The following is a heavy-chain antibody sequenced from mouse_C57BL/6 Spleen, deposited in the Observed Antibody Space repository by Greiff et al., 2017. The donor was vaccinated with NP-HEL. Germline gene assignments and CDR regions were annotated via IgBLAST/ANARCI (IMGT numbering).Heavy chain of an antibody. V-gene: IGHV5-17*01. J-gene: IGHJ2*01. CDR1: GFTFSDYG. CDR3: ARGYDDDGNYFDY. CDR2: ISRGSGTI. Sequence: EVQVVESGGGLVKPGGSLKLSCAASGFTFSDYGMHWVRQAPEQGLEWVAYISRGSGTIYYADTVKGRFTISRDNAKNTLFLQMTSLRSEDTAMYYCARGYDDDGNYFDYWGQGTTLTASS. D-gene: IGHD2-4*01.